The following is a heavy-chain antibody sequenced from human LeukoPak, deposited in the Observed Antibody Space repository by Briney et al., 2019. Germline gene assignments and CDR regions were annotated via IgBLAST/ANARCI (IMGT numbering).Heavy chain of an antibody. CDR2: IKQDGSEK. CDR1: GFTFSSDW. D-gene: IGHD3-10*01. CDR3: ARDGWLGSGSYRRGANEV. J-gene: IGHJ4*02. Sequence: PGGSLRLSCAASGFTFSSDWMNWVRQAPGKGLGWVANIKQDGSEKYYVDSVKRRFTISRDNAKNSLYLQMNSLRAEDTAVYYCARDGWLGSGSYRRGANEVWGQGTLVTVSS. V-gene: IGHV3-7*01.